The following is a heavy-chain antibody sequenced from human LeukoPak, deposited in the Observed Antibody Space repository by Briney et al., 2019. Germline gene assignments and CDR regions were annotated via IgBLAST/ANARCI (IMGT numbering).Heavy chain of an antibody. V-gene: IGHV4-34*01. CDR3: ARDEGGSAFDI. CDR1: GGSFSGYY. J-gene: IGHJ3*02. CDR2: INHSGST. Sequence: PSETLSLTCAVYGGSFSGYYWSWIRQPPGKGLEWIGEINHSGSTNYNPSLKSRVTISIDTSKNQFSLKLSSVTAADTAVYYCARDEGGSAFDIWGQGTMVTVSS. D-gene: IGHD3-16*01.